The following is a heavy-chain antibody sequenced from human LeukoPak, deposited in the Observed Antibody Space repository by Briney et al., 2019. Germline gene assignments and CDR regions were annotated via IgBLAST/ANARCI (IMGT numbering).Heavy chain of an antibody. CDR3: ARVAYGDYDWFDP. Sequence: SETLSLTCAVYGGSFSGYYWSWIRQPPGKGLEWIGEINHSGSTNYNPSLKSRVTISVDTSKNQFSLKLSSVAAADTAVYYCARVAYGDYDWFDPWGQGTLVTVSS. CDR2: INHSGST. CDR1: GGSFSGYY. D-gene: IGHD4-17*01. J-gene: IGHJ5*02. V-gene: IGHV4-34*01.